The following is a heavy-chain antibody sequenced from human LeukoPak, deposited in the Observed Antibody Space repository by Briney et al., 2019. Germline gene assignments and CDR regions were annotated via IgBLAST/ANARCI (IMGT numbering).Heavy chain of an antibody. V-gene: IGHV3-7*01. Sequence: GGSLRLSCAASGFTSSSYWMTWGRQAPGKGLEWVGNIRQDGSQKNYVDSVNGPFTPSRDNAKTSPYLQMNRLRAAHTAVYCSMRQNRAYFFGHWGEGTLVTVSS. D-gene: IGHD3-3*01. CDR2: IRQDGSQK. J-gene: IGHJ1*01. CDR1: GFTSSSYW. CDR3: MRQNRAYFFGH.